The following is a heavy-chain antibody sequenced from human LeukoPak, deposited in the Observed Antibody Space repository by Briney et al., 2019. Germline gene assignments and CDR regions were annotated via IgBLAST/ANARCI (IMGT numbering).Heavy chain of an antibody. CDR3: ASHSSGWYGRFDP. CDR1: GGTFSSYA. J-gene: IGHJ5*02. CDR2: IIPIFGTA. D-gene: IGHD6-19*01. V-gene: IGHV1-69*05. Sequence: SVKVSCKASGGTFSSYAISWVRQAPGQGLEWMGGIIPIFGTANYAQKFQGRVTITTDESTSTAYMELGSLRSEDTAVYYCASHSSGWYGRFDPWGQGTLVTVSS.